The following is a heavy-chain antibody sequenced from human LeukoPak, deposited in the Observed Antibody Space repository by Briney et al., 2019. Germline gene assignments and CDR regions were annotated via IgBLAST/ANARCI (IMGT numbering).Heavy chain of an antibody. CDR1: SYTFTSYG. CDR2: INPNSGGT. CDR3: ARVLRLGELSLLGY. D-gene: IGHD3-16*02. J-gene: IGHJ4*02. V-gene: IGHV1-2*02. Sequence: ASVKVSCKASSYTFTSYGINWVRQAPGQGLEWMGWINPNSGGTNYAQKFQGRVTMTRDTSINTAYMELSRLYSDDTAVYYCARVLRLGELSLLGYWGQGTLVTVSS.